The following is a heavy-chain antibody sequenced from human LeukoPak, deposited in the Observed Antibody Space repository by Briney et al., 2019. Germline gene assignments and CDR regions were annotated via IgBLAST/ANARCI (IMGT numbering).Heavy chain of an antibody. V-gene: IGHV1-2*02. CDR2: INPNNGGT. D-gene: IGHD6-13*01. J-gene: IGHJ4*02. CDR1: GYTFTGYY. Sequence: GASVKVSCKASGYTFTGYYMHWVRQAPGQGLEWMGWINPNNGGTNYAQKFQGRVTMTRDTSISTAYMEPSRPRSDDTAVYYCARNERAAGTYWGQGTLVTVSS. CDR3: ARNERAAGTY.